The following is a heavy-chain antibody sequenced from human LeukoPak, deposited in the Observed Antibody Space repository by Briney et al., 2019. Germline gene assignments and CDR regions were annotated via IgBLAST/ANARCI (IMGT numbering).Heavy chain of an antibody. D-gene: IGHD5-12*01. J-gene: IGHJ2*01. Sequence: PSETLSLTCTVSGGSINNYYWGWIRQPAGKGLEWIGRIYTSGSTNYNPSLKSRVTMSVDTSKNQFSLKLSSVTAADTAVYYCAFSGYDSLSLYFDLWGRGTLVTVSS. CDR1: GGSINNYY. CDR2: IYTSGST. V-gene: IGHV4-4*07. CDR3: AFSGYDSLSLYFDL.